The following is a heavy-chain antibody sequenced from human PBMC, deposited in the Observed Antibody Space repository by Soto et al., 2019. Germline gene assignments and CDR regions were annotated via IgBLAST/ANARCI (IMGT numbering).Heavy chain of an antibody. CDR1: GFTFSSYS. CDR2: ISSSSSYI. J-gene: IGHJ5*02. CDR3: ARDGYCSGGSCYGLS. D-gene: IGHD2-15*01. V-gene: IGHV3-21*01. Sequence: VQLVESGGGLVKPGGSLRLSCAASGFTFSSYSMNWVRQAPGKGLEWVSSISSSSSYIYYADSVKGRFTISRDNAKNSLYLQMNSLRAEDTAVYYCARDGYCSGGSCYGLSWGQGTLVTVSS.